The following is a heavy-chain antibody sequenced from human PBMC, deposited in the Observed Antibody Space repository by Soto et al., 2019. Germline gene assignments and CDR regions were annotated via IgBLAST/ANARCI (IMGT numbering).Heavy chain of an antibody. Sequence: PGQSMKISYKVSGYSFTNYWIAWVRQMPGKGLEWMGIIYPDDSDTRYSPSFQGQVTISADKSINTAYLQWSSLKASDTAIYYCARTFGGHLYSFDFCGQGTLVTAPQ. CDR1: GYSFTNYW. CDR2: IYPDDSDT. V-gene: IGHV5-51*01. J-gene: IGHJ4*02. D-gene: IGHD3-16*01. CDR3: ARTFGGHLYSFDF.